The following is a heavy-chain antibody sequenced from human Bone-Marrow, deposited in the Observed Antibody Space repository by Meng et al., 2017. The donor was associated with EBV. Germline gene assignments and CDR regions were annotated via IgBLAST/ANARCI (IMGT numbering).Heavy chain of an antibody. V-gene: IGHV4-34*01. CDR2: INHSGST. Sequence: VRLHECGAELLRPSEPLSLTCAVSGGSLSGYDWGWIRQPPGKGLEWIGEINHSGSTNYSPSLKSRVTISVDTSKNQFSLKLSSVPAADTAVYYCARSAKGYFGLWGRGTLVTVSS. CDR3: ARSAKGYFGL. J-gene: IGHJ2*01. CDR1: GGSLSGYD.